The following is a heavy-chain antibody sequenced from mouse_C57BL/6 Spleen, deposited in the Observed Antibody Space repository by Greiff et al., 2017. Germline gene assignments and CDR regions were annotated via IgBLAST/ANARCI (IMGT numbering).Heavy chain of an antibody. CDR2: IDPSDSET. J-gene: IGHJ4*01. D-gene: IGHD1-1*01. CDR1: GYTFTSYW. Sequence: QVQLKQPGAELVRPGSSVKLSCKASGYTFTSYWMHWVKQRPIQGLEWIGNIDPSDSETHYNQKFKDKATLTVDKSSSTAYMQLSSLTSEDSAVYYCARRDYYGSSYYAMDYWGQGTSVTVSS. V-gene: IGHV1-52*01. CDR3: ARRDYYGSSYYAMDY.